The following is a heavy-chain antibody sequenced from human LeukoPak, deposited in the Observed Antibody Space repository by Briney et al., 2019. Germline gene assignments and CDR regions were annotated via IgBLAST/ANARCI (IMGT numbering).Heavy chain of an antibody. CDR3: ARGGVEMATRDFDY. Sequence: SETLSLTCTVSGYSISSGYYWGWIRQPPGKGLEWIGSIYHSGSAYYNPSLKSRVTISVDTSKNQFSLKLSSVTAADTAVYYCARGGVEMATRDFDYWGQGTLVTVSS. V-gene: IGHV4-38-2*02. CDR2: IYHSGSA. D-gene: IGHD5-24*01. CDR1: GYSISSGYY. J-gene: IGHJ4*02.